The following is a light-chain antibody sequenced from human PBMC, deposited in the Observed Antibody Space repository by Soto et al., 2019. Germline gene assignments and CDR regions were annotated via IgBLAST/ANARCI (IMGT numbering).Light chain of an antibody. CDR2: DTS. Sequence: EVVMTQSPATLSVSPGERATLSCRASQSVRSNLAWYQQKPGQAPRPLIYDTSTRATGIPARFSGSGSGTEFTLTISSLQSEDFAVYHCQQYNNWPPTFGGGTKVDIK. CDR1: QSVRSN. J-gene: IGKJ4*01. CDR3: QQYNNWPPT. V-gene: IGKV3-15*01.